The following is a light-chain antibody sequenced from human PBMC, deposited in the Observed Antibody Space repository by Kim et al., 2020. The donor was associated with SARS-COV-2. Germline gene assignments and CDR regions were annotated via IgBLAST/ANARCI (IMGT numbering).Light chain of an antibody. CDR1: STDVGGFNY. CDR3: SSYTISSTLL. Sequence: QSALTQPASVSGSPGQSITISCTGTSTDVGGFNYVSWYQQHPGKAPKLMIYDVTKRPSGVSNRFSGSKSGNTASLTISGLQAEDEADYYCSSYTISSTLLFGGGTQLTVL. CDR2: DVT. J-gene: IGLJ2*01. V-gene: IGLV2-14*01.